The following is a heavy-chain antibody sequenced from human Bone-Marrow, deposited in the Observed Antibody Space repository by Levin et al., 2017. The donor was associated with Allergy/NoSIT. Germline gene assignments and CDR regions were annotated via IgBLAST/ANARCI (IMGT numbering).Heavy chain of an antibody. CDR3: ARGARPNWGDYHMDV. V-gene: IGHV4-61*02. J-gene: IGHJ6*03. CDR1: GGSINSGSFY. CDR2: IYSTVST. Sequence: SETLSLTCSVSGGSINSGSFYWTWVRQAPGKALEWIGRIYSTVSTAYNPSLKSRVSISMDTSENQVSLSLTSVSAADTAVFYCARGARPNWGDYHMDVWGKGITVTVSS. D-gene: IGHD7-27*01.